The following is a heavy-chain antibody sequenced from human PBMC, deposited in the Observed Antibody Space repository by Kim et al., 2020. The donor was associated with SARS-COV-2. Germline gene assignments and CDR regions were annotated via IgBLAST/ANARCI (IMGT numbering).Heavy chain of an antibody. CDR3: ARAGFGSGGSRIFDY. J-gene: IGHJ4*02. V-gene: IGHV4-38-2*02. D-gene: IGHD2-15*01. CDR1: GYSISSGYF. CDR2: IYQSGST. Sequence: SETLSLTCTVSGYSISSGYFWGWIRQPPGKGLEWIGSIYQSGSTYYNPSLKSRVTISVDTSKNQFSLKLSSVTAADTAVYYCARAGFGSGGSRIFDYWGQGTLVTVSS.